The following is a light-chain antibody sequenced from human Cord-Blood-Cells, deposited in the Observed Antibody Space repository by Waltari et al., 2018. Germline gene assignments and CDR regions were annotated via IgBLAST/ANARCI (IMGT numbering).Light chain of an antibody. CDR1: SSDGGCYNI. V-gene: IGLV2-23*03. Sequence: QSALTQPAPVAGSPGQSITISCTGTSSDGGCYNIVSWYQQHPGKAPKLMIYEGSKRPSGVSNRFSGSKSGNTASLTISGLQAEDEADYYCCSYSGSSTLYVFGTGTKVTVL. CDR2: EGS. J-gene: IGLJ1*01. CDR3: CSYSGSSTLYV.